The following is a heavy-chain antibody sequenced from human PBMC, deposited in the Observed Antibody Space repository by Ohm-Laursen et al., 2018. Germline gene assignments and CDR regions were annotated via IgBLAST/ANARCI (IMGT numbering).Heavy chain of an antibody. Sequence: SDTLSLTCTVSGGSISSYYWSWIRQPPGKGLEWIGYIYYSGSTHYNPSLKSLVTISVDTSKNQFSLKLSSMTAADTAVYYCARALYCSSTSCYTPHWFDPWGQGTLVTVSS. CDR2: IYYSGST. D-gene: IGHD2-2*02. V-gene: IGHV4-59*12. CDR3: ARALYCSSTSCYTPHWFDP. J-gene: IGHJ5*02. CDR1: GGSISSYY.